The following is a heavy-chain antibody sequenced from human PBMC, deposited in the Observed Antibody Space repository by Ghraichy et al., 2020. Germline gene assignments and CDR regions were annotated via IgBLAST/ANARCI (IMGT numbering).Heavy chain of an antibody. V-gene: IGHV3-7*01. CDR2: IKQDGSEK. Sequence: GGSLRLSCAASGFTFSSYWMNWVRQAPGKGLEWVANIKQDGSEKYYVDSVKGRFTISRDNAKNSLYLQMNSLRAEDTAVYYCARIYNYGNFDYWGQGTLVTVSS. D-gene: IGHD5-18*01. J-gene: IGHJ4*02. CDR1: GFTFSSYW. CDR3: ARIYNYGNFDY.